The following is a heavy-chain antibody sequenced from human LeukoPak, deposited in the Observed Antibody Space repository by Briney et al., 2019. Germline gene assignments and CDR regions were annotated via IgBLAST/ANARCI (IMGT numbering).Heavy chain of an antibody. CDR3: ARDRGALDY. Sequence: PGGSLRLSCAASGFTFTNYWMHWVRQAPGEGLVWVSRINSDGSVTRYADSVKGRFTISRDNAKNTVFLQMNSLRTEDTAVYYCARDRGALDYWRQGTLVTVSS. V-gene: IGHV3-74*01. D-gene: IGHD1-26*01. CDR2: INSDGSVT. CDR1: GFTFTNYW. J-gene: IGHJ4*02.